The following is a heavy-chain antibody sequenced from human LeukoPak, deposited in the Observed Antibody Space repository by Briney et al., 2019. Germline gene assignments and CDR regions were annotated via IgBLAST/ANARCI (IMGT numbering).Heavy chain of an antibody. CDR2: FDPEDGET. V-gene: IGHV1-24*01. D-gene: IGHD3-10*01. J-gene: IGHJ4*02. CDR1: GYTFTSYD. CDR3: ATEKYYNYFDY. Sequence: ASVKVSCKASGYTFTSYDINWVRQAPGKGLEWMGGFDPEDGETIYAQKFQGRVTMTEDTSTDIAYMELSSLRSEDTAVYYCATEKYYNYFDYWGQGTLVTVSS.